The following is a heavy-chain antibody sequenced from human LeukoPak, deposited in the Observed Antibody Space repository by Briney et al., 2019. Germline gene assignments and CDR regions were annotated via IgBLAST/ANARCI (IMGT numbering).Heavy chain of an antibody. CDR2: IYYSGST. CDR1: GGSISSYY. CDR3: ARRRRIAAAGKPGDALDI. Sequence: SETLSLTCTVSGGSISSYYWSWIRQPPGKGLEWIGYIYYSGSTNYNPSLKSRVTISVDTSKNQFSLKLSSVTAADTAVYYCARRRRIAAAGKPGDALDIWGQGTMVTVSS. V-gene: IGHV4-59*08. J-gene: IGHJ3*02. D-gene: IGHD6-13*01.